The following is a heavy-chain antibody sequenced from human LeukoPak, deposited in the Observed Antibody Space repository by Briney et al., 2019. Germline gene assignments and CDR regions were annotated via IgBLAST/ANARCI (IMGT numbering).Heavy chain of an antibody. J-gene: IGHJ4*02. CDR1: VYTFTRYD. D-gene: IGHD1-26*01. CDR2: MNPSTGDT. V-gene: IGHV1-8*01. Sequence: ASVSVSCKASVYTFTRYDINWVRQAIGQGREGMGWMNPSTGDTGYAQKFQGRVTMTRNTSVDTAFMELSGLGSEDTAVYYCTRGSLSGSSRDYWGQGTLVTVSS. CDR3: TRGSLSGSSRDY.